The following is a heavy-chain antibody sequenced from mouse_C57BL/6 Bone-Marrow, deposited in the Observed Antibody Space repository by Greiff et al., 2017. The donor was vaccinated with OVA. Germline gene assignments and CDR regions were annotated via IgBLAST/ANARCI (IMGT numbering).Heavy chain of an antibody. V-gene: IGHV5-4*01. Sequence: EVQVVESGGGLVKPGGSLKLSCAASGFTFSSYAMSWVRQTPEKRLEWVATISDGGSYTYYPDNVKGRFTISRDNAKNNLYLQMSHLKSEDTAMYYCARVTTVGATPSLYWYFDVWGTGTTVTVSS. J-gene: IGHJ1*03. CDR3: ARVTTVGATPSLYWYFDV. CDR2: ISDGGSYT. D-gene: IGHD1-1*01. CDR1: GFTFSSYA.